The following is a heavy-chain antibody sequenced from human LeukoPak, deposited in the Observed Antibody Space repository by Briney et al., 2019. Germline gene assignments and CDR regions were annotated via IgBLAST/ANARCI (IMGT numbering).Heavy chain of an antibody. CDR2: IYPGDSDT. D-gene: IGHD3-10*01. J-gene: IGHJ3*02. CDR3: ATNTMFRGIHAFDI. CDR1: GYSFTSYW. Sequence: GESLKISCKGSGYSFTSYWIGWVRQMPGKGLEWMGIIYPGDSDTRYSPSFQGQVTISADKSISTASLQWRCLQASDSAMYYCATNTMFRGIHAFDIWGERKMVTVSS. V-gene: IGHV5-51*01.